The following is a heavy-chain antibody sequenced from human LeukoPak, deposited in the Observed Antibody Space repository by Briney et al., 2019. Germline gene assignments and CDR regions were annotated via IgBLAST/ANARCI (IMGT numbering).Heavy chain of an antibody. J-gene: IGHJ4*02. D-gene: IGHD4-23*01. CDR1: GGAFSIYD. V-gene: IGHV1-69*13. Sequence: VKVSCKTSGGAFSIYDISWLRQAPGQGLEWMGGITPIFGTANYAQKFQGRVTITAVESMTTAYMELSSLRSEDTAVYYCARGWLAEATVVTPYNYWGQGTLVTVSS. CDR3: ARGWLAEATVVTPYNY. CDR2: ITPIFGTA.